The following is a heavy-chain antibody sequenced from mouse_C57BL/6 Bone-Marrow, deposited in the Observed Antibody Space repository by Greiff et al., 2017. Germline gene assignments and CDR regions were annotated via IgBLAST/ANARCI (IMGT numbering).Heavy chain of an antibody. CDR3: ARPRDYDVAWFAY. D-gene: IGHD2-4*01. V-gene: IGHV5-4*01. CDR1: GFTFSSYA. J-gene: IGHJ3*01. Sequence: DVHLVESGGGLVKPGGSLKLSCAASGFTFSSYAMSWVRQTPEKRLEWVATISDGGSYTYYPDNVKGRFTISRDNAKNNLYLQMSHLKSEDTAMYYCARPRDYDVAWFAYWGQGTLGTVSA. CDR2: ISDGGSYT.